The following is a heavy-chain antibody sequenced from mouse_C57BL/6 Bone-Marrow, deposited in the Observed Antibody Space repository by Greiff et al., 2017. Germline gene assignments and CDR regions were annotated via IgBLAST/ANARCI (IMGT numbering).Heavy chain of an antibody. D-gene: IGHD1-1*01. Sequence: QVQLQQPGAELVMPGASVKLSCKASGYTFTSYWMHWVKQRPGQGLEWIGEIDPSDSYTNYNQKFKGKSTLTVDKSSSTAYMQLSSLTSEDSAVYYCARDYYGSSYSLWCAYWGQGTLVTVSA. CDR2: IDPSDSYT. V-gene: IGHV1-69*01. J-gene: IGHJ3*01. CDR3: ARDYYGSSYSLWCAY. CDR1: GYTFTSYW.